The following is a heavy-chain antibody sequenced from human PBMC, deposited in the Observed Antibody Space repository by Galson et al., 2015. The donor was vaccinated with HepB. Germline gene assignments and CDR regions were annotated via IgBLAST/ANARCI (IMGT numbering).Heavy chain of an antibody. CDR2: ISGSGGST. D-gene: IGHD4-11*01. Sequence: SLRLSCAASGFTFSSYAMSWVRQAPGKGLEWVSAISGSGGSTYYADSVKGRFTISRDNSKNTLYLQMNSLRAEDTAVYYCAKDGPIQFCYYYGMDVWGQGTTVTVSS. J-gene: IGHJ6*02. CDR3: AKDGPIQFCYYYGMDV. V-gene: IGHV3-23*01. CDR1: GFTFSSYA.